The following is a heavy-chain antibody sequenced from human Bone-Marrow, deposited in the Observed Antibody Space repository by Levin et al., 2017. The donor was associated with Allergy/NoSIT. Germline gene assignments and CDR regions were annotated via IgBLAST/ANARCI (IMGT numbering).Heavy chain of an antibody. CDR3: AFSVVGRSPYPRIAAAGQTQGFDY. J-gene: IGHJ4*02. Sequence: VSGPTLVKPPQTLTLTCTFSGFSLSTSGVGVGWIRQPPGKALEWLALIYWDDDKRYSPSLKSRLTITKDTSKNQVVLTMTNMDPVDTATYYCAFSVVGRSPYPRIAAAGQTQGFDYWGQGTLVTVSS. D-gene: IGHD6-13*01. CDR2: IYWDDDK. V-gene: IGHV2-5*02. CDR1: GFSLSTSGVG.